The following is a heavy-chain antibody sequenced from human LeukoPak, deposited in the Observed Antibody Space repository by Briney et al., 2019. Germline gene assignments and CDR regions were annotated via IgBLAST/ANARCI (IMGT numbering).Heavy chain of an antibody. J-gene: IGHJ2*01. Sequence: SETLSLTCTVSDGSISSGSYYWSWIRQPAGKGLEWIGPIYTSGSTNYNPSLKSRVTISVDTSKNQFSLKLSSVTAADTAVYYCVRDRVGYWYFDLWGRGTLVTVSS. CDR1: DGSISSGSYY. V-gene: IGHV4-61*02. D-gene: IGHD1-26*01. CDR2: IYTSGST. CDR3: VRDRVGYWYFDL.